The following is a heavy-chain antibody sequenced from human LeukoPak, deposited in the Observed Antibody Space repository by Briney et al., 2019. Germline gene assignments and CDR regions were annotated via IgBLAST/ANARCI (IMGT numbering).Heavy chain of an antibody. D-gene: IGHD5-12*01. J-gene: IGHJ4*02. CDR2: IYSGGST. Sequence: PGGSLRLSCAASGLTVSSNYMSWVRQAPGKGLEWVSVIYSGGSTYYADSVKGRFTISRDNSKNTLYLQMNSLRAEDTAVYYCARSSGYDFGIDYWGQGTLVTVSS. CDR3: ARSSGYDFGIDY. CDR1: GLTVSSNY. V-gene: IGHV3-66*02.